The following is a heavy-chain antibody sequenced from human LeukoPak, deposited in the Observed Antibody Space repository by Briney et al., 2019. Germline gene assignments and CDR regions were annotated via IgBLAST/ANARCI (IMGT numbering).Heavy chain of an antibody. CDR1: GGSISNANW. D-gene: IGHD3-9*01. J-gene: IGHJ5*02. CDR2: IYPVGTT. CDR3: ARSDWFRGEETPT. Sequence: RPSETLSLTCAVSGGSISNANWWSWVRQPPGKGLEWIGEIYPVGTTNYSPSLKSRVTISVDKSKNQFSLKLGSVTAADTAVYYCARSDWFRGEETPTWGQGTLVTVSS. V-gene: IGHV4-4*02.